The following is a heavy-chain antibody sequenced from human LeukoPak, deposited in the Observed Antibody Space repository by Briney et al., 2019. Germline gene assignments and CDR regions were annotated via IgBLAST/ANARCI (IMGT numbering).Heavy chain of an antibody. V-gene: IGHV4-34*01. CDR3: ARGRGYYDILTGYFPFGY. D-gene: IGHD3-9*01. CDR2: LNHSGST. CDR1: GGSFSGYY. J-gene: IGHJ4*02. Sequence: PSETLSLTCAVYGGSFSGYYWSWIRQPPGKGLEWIGELNHSGSTNYNPSLKSRVTISVDTSKNQFSLKLSSVTAADTAVYYCARGRGYYDILTGYFPFGYWGQGTLVTVSS.